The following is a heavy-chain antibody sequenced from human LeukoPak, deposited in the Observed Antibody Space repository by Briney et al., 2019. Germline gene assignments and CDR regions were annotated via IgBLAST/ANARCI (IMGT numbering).Heavy chain of an antibody. CDR1: GFTFSSYA. J-gene: IGHJ4*02. Sequence: GGSLRLSCAASGFTFSSYAMSWVRQAPGKGLEWVSSISGSNDTYYADSVKDRFTISRDNSKNTLSLQMNSLRAEDTAVYYCSKGRGTTVTSAASYWGQGTLVTVSS. CDR2: ISGSNDT. V-gene: IGHV3-23*01. CDR3: SKGRGTTVTSAASY. D-gene: IGHD4-17*01.